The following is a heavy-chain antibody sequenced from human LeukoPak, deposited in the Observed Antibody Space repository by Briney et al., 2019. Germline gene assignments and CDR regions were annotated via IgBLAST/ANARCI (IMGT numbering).Heavy chain of an antibody. J-gene: IGHJ3*02. V-gene: IGHV4-38-2*02. CDR2: LYSTGTT. Sequence: PSETLSLTCTVSGDFISSSFFWVWLRQTPGSGLQWIGSLYSTGTTYSNPSLAGRVTMSIDSSKNQLSLKLRSVTAAGTPVYYCATQWSVTNTRRFAIWGQGSRVTVSS. CDR3: ATQWSVTNTRRFAI. D-gene: IGHD4-17*01. CDR1: GDFISSSFF.